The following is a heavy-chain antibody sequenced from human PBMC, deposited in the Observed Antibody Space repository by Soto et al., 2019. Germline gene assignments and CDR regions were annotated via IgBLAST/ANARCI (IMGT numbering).Heavy chain of an antibody. Sequence: PGGSLRLSCAASGFTFINYAMSWVRQAPGKGLEWVSSISGAGGSTYYADSVKGRFTISRDNSKNTVYLQMGSLRPEDMAVYYCARRARPDFYYMDVWGTETTVTVSS. J-gene: IGHJ6*03. D-gene: IGHD6-6*01. CDR1: GFTFINYA. V-gene: IGHV3-23*01. CDR3: ARRARPDFYYMDV. CDR2: ISGAGGST.